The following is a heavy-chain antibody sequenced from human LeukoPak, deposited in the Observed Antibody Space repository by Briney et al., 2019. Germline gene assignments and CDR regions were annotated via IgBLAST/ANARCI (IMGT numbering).Heavy chain of an antibody. CDR1: GFTFSSYG. D-gene: IGHD6-13*01. V-gene: IGHV3-30*18. J-gene: IGHJ4*02. CDR2: ISYDGGNK. CDR3: AKDRTPLSAYSSSWSLSDYFDY. Sequence: GGSLRLSCAASGFTFSSYGMHCVRQAPGKGLEWVAVISYDGGNKYYADSVKGRFTISRDNSKNTLYLQMNSLRAEDTAVYYCAKDRTPLSAYSSSWSLSDYFDYWGQGTLVTVSS.